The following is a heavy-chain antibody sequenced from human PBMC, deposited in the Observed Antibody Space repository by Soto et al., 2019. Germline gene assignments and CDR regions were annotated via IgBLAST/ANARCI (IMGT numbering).Heavy chain of an antibody. J-gene: IGHJ6*02. V-gene: IGHV1-8*01. CDR1: GYTFASYD. D-gene: IGHD3-9*01. Sequence: GASVKVCCKASGYTFASYDINWVRQATGQGLEWMGWMNPNSGNTGYAQKFQGWVTMTRDTSISTAYMELSRLRSDDTAVYYCARAGDYDILTGYSDYYGMDVWGQGTTVTVSS. CDR2: MNPNSGNT. CDR3: ARAGDYDILTGYSDYYGMDV.